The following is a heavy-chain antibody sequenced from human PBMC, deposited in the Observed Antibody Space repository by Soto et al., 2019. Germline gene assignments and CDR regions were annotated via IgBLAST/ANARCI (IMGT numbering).Heavy chain of an antibody. Sequence: GSLRLSCAASGFTFSSYSMNWVRQAPGKGLEWVSSISSSSSYIYYADSVKGRFTISRDNAKNSLYLQMNSLRAEDTAVYYCASSYDDSSGYYYPYWGQGTLVTVSS. J-gene: IGHJ4*02. CDR2: ISSSSSYI. D-gene: IGHD3-22*01. V-gene: IGHV3-21*01. CDR1: GFTFSSYS. CDR3: ASSYDDSSGYYYPY.